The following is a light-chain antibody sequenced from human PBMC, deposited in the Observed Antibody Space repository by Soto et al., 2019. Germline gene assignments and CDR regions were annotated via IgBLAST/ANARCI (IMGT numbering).Light chain of an antibody. CDR2: GAS. CDR1: QSVTSSY. CDR3: QQYGSSPPLS. J-gene: IGKJ4*01. Sequence: EIVLTQSPGTLSLSPGERATLSCRASQSVTSSYLAWYQQKPGQAPRLLIYGASSRATGIPDRFSGSGSGTDFNLTISRLEPEDFAVYYCQQYGSSPPLSFGGGTKVDIK. V-gene: IGKV3-20*01.